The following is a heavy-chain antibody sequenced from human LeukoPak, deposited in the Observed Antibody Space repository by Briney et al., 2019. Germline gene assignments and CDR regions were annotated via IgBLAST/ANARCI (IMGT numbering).Heavy chain of an antibody. D-gene: IGHD3-22*01. V-gene: IGHV4-59*08. J-gene: IGHJ4*02. CDR2: IYYSGST. CDR3: ASETYYYDSSGSLDY. CDR1: GGSISSYY. Sequence: SETLSLTCTVSGGSISSYYWSWIRQPPGKGLEWIGYIYYSGSTNYNPSLKSRVTISVDTSKNQFSLKLSSVTAADTAVYYCASETYYYDSSGSLDYWGQGTLVTVSS.